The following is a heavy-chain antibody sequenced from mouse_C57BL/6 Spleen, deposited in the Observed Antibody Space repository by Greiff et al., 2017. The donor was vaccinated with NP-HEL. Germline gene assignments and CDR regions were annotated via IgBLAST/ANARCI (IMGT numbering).Heavy chain of an antibody. CDR2: INYDGSST. CDR1: GFTFSDYY. D-gene: IGHD1-1*01. Sequence: EVMLVESEGGLVQPGSSMKLSCTASGFTFSDYYMAWVRQVPEKGLEWVANINYDGSSTYYLDSLKSRFIISRDNAKTILYLQMSSLKSEDTATYYCARDNYYGSYAMDYWGQGTSVTVSS. V-gene: IGHV5-16*01. J-gene: IGHJ4*01. CDR3: ARDNYYGSYAMDY.